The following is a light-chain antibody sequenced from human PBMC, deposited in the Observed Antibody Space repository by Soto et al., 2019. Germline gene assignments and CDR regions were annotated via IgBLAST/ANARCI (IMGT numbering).Light chain of an antibody. CDR3: QQYNAYPYT. CDR2: KAS. J-gene: IGKJ2*01. Sequence: DIQTTQSPSTLSASVGDRVTITCRASQSISRWVAWYQQTPGKAPKLLIYKASSLESGVPSRFSGSGSGTEFTLTISSLQPDDCATYYCQQYNAYPYTFGQGTKLEIK. V-gene: IGKV1-5*03. CDR1: QSISRW.